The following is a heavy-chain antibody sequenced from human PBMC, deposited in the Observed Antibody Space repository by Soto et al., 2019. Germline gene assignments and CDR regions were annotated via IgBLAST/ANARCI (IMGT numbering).Heavy chain of an antibody. CDR3: ARGRVYSSGWYGDY. V-gene: IGHV3-30-3*01. CDR2: ISYDGDNK. Sequence: QVQLVESGGGVVQPGRSVRLSCAASGFTLRSHAMHWVRQAPGKGLEWVAVISYDGDNKYYADSVKGRFTISRDNSKNTLYLQMNSLTGEDTAVYYCARGRVYSSGWYGDYWGQGTLVTVSS. D-gene: IGHD6-13*01. J-gene: IGHJ4*02. CDR1: GFTLRSHA.